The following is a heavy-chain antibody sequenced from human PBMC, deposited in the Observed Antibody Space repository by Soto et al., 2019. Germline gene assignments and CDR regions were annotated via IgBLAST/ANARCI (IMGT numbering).Heavy chain of an antibody. CDR2: ISGSGDST. D-gene: IGHD3-10*01. J-gene: IGHJ4*02. V-gene: IGHV3-23*01. CDR1: GFTFSVYA. CDR3: EKAIYGGFTY. Sequence: EVRLLESGGGLVQPGGSLRLSCAASGFTFSVYAMSWVRQAPGKGLEWVSGISGSGDSTHYADSVKGRFTVSRDNAKSMLYRQTNSLIAEDTAIYYCEKAIYGGFTYWGQGTLVTVSS.